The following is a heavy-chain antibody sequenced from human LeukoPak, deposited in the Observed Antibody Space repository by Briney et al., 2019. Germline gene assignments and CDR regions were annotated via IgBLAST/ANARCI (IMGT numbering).Heavy chain of an antibody. CDR3: ARWYSSGWAFDY. CDR2: IHYSGST. CDR1: GGTISSYY. D-gene: IGHD6-19*01. V-gene: IGHV4-59*08. Sequence: PSETLSLTCTVSGGTISSYYWNWIRQPPGKGLEWIGYIHYSGSTKYNPSLKSRVTISVDTSKNQFSLKLGSVTSADTALYYCARWYSSGWAFDYWGQGTLVTVSS. J-gene: IGHJ4*02.